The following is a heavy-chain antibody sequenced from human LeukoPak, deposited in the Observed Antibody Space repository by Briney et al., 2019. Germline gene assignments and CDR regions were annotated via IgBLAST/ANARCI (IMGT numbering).Heavy chain of an antibody. CDR1: GFTFSSYW. D-gene: IGHD6-6*01. J-gene: IGHJ4*02. Sequence: QAGGSLRLSCAASGFTFSSYWMNWTRQAPGKGLEWVAGISYDGSNKHYADSVKGRFAISRDNSKNTLYLQMNSLRAEDTAVYYCATSRSSEIYFNLYYWGQGTLVTVSS. CDR2: ISYDGSNK. V-gene: IGHV3-30*09. CDR3: ATSRSSEIYFNLYY.